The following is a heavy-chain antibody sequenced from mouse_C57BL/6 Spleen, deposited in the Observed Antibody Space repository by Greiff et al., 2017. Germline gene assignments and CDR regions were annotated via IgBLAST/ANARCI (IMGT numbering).Heavy chain of an antibody. D-gene: IGHD2-3*01. CDR2: IWTGGGT. CDR1: GFSLTSYA. J-gene: IGHJ4*01. V-gene: IGHV2-9-1*01. CDR3: AGLLRGYAKDY. Sequence: VKLMESGPGLVAPSPSLSITCTVSGFSLTSYAISWVRQPPGKGLEWLGVIWTGGGTNYNSALKTRLSISKDNSKSQVFLKMNSLQTDDTARYYCAGLLRGYAKDYWGQGASVTVSS.